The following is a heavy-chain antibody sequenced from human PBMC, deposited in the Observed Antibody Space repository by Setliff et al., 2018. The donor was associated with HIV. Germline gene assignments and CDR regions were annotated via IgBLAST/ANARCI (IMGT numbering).Heavy chain of an antibody. D-gene: IGHD3-3*01. CDR2: IYYSGST. J-gene: IGHJ4*02. Sequence: PSETLSLTCTVSGGSISSSSYYWGWIRQPPGKGLEYIGYIYYSGSTYYNPSLKSRVTMSIDTSTQQFFLNVTSVTAADTAVYYCAGFSYNFWVYRFDHWGQGALVTVSS. V-gene: IGHV4-31*03. CDR1: GGSISSSSYY. CDR3: AGFSYNFWVYRFDH.